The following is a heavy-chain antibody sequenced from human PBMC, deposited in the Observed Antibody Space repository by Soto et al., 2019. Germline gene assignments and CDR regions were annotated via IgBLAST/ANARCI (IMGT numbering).Heavy chain of an antibody. Sequence: QLQLQESGPGLVKPSETLSLTCTVSGGSISSSSYYWGWIRQPPGKGLEWIGSIYYSGSTDYNPSLKSRLTVTGDTSQIQVSPKLSSVTAADTAVYYCGRHTYDLWSGHRDWCDPWGQGTLVTVSS. CDR2: IYYSGST. CDR1: GGSISSSSYY. D-gene: IGHD3-3*01. V-gene: IGHV4-39*01. CDR3: GRHTYDLWSGHRDWCDP. J-gene: IGHJ5*02.